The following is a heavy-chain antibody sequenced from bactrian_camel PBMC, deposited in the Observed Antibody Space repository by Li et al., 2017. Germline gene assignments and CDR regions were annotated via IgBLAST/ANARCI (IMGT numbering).Heavy chain of an antibody. CDR2: FAGDGSS. Sequence: HVQLVESGGGSVQAGGSLRLSCKFSGYVYTTNAMGWFRQAPGKEREGVAAFAGDGSSRYADSVKGRFTISRDNAKDTLYLQMNSLKIEDTAVYYCALGSSRQATMTARGKGTQVTVS. J-gene: IGHJ4*01. CDR1: GYVYTTNA. D-gene: IGHD3*01. V-gene: IGHV3S53*01.